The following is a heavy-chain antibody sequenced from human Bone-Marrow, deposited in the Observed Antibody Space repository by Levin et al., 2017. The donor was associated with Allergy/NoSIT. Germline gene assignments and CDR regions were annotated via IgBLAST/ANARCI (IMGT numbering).Heavy chain of an antibody. J-gene: IGHJ4*02. CDR3: ARDTAGTGNFDQ. V-gene: IGHV3-30-3*01. Sequence: GGSLRLSCAASGFTFTSYAMHWVRQAPGKGLEWVALISYDGSNKYYSDSVKGRFTISRDSSKNTLYLEMNSLRAEDTAVYYCARDTAGTGNFDQWGQGTLVTVSS. CDR1: GFTFTSYA. CDR2: ISYDGSNK. D-gene: IGHD6-13*01.